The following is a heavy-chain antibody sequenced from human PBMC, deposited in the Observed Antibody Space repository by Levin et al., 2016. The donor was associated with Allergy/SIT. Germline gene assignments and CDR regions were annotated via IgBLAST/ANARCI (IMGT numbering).Heavy chain of an antibody. D-gene: IGHD3-3*01. CDR3: AKPECITIFGVVPCYYYYGMDV. Sequence: VRQAPGKGLEWVAVISYDGSNKYYADSVKGRFTISRDNSKNTLYLQMNSLRAEDTAVYYCAKPECITIFGVVPCYYYYGMDVWGQGTTVTVSS. CDR2: ISYDGSNK. J-gene: IGHJ6*02. V-gene: IGHV3-30*18.